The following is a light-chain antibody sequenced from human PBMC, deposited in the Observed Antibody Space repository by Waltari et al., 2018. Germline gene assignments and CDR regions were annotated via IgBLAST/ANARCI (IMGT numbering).Light chain of an antibody. CDR3: QHYLRLPVT. V-gene: IGKV3-20*01. J-gene: IGKJ1*01. CDR1: QSVSRA. CDR2: GAT. Sequence: DIVLTQSPGTLSLSLGETATFSCRSRQSVSRALAWYQQKPDQAPRLLNYGATTRATVIPDRSSGSGSRTEFSLTISRMEADDCAVYYCQHYLRLPVTFGQGTTVEI.